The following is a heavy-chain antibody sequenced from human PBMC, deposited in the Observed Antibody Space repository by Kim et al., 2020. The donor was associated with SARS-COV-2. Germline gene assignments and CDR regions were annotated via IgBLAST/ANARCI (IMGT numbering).Heavy chain of an antibody. Sequence: GGSLRLSCAASGFTFSSYAMSWVRQAPGKGLEWVSAISGSGGSTYYADSVKGRFTISRDNSKNTLYLQMNSLRAEDTAVYYCAKGIFGVVIIRLGYYYYGMDVWGQGTTVTVSS. V-gene: IGHV3-23*01. D-gene: IGHD3-3*01. J-gene: IGHJ6*02. CDR3: AKGIFGVVIIRLGYYYYGMDV. CDR2: ISGSGGST. CDR1: GFTFSSYA.